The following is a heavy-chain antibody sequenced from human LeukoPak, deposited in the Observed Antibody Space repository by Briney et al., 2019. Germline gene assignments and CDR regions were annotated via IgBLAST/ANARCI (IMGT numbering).Heavy chain of an antibody. Sequence: GGSLRLSCAASGFVFSDYSMNWVRQAPGKGLEWVSNIRGSGSGSGSGMYYADSAKGRFTISRDDAKNSLYLQMSSLRAEDTAFYYCARDNNWGSDFWGQGALVTVSS. V-gene: IGHV3-48*04. D-gene: IGHD7-27*01. J-gene: IGHJ4*02. CDR3: ARDNNWGSDF. CDR1: GFVFSDYS. CDR2: IRGSGSGSGSGM.